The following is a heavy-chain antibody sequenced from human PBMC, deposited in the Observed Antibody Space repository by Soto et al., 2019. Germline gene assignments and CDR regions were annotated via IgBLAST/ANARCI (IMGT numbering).Heavy chain of an antibody. Sequence: GGSLRLSCAASGFTFSSYGMHWVRQAPGKGLEWVAVISYDGSNKYYADSVKGRFTISRDNSKNTLYLQMNSLRAEDTAVYYCAIEGPITPDAFDIWGQGTMVTLSS. J-gene: IGHJ3*02. CDR2: ISYDGSNK. D-gene: IGHD3-10*01. CDR1: GFTFSSYG. CDR3: AIEGPITPDAFDI. V-gene: IGHV3-30*03.